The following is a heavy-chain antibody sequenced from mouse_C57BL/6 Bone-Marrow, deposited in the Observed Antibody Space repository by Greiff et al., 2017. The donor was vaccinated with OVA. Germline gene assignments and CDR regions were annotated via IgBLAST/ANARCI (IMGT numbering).Heavy chain of an antibody. CDR2: ISYSGST. CDR1: GYSITSDY. D-gene: IGHD1-1*01. J-gene: IGHJ1*03. CDR3: ARRKRVYGSPYWYFDV. Sequence: VQLKQSGPGLAKPSQTLSLTCSVTGYSITSDYWNWIRKFPGNKLEYMGYISYSGSTYYNPSLKSRISITRDTSKNQYYLQLNSVTTEDTATYYCARRKRVYGSPYWYFDVWGTGTTVTVSS. V-gene: IGHV3-8*01.